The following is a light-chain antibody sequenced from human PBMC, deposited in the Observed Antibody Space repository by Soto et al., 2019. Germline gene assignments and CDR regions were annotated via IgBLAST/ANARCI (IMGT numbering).Light chain of an antibody. J-gene: IGLJ1*01. CDR1: SSNIGSNT. CDR3: AAWYDSLNGYV. CDR2: SNN. Sequence: QSVLTQPPSASGTPGQRVTISCSGSSSNIGSNTVNWYQQLPGTAPNILIYSNNQRPSGVPDRFSGSKSGTSASLAISGLQSEDEDDYYCAAWYDSLNGYVFGTGTKLTVL. V-gene: IGLV1-44*01.